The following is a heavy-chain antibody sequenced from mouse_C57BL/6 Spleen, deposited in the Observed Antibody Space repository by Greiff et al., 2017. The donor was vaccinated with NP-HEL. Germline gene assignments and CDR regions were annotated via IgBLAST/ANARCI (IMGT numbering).Heavy chain of an antibody. CDR2: ISSGSSTI. CDR1: GFTFSDYG. Sequence: EVMLVESGGGLVKPGGSLKLSCAASGFTFSDYGMHWVRQAPEKGLEWVAYISSGSSTIYYADTVKGRFTISRDNAKNTLFLQMTSLGSEDTAMYYCARPWDGGAWFAYWGQGTLVTVSA. CDR3: ARPWDGGAWFAY. V-gene: IGHV5-17*01. J-gene: IGHJ3*01. D-gene: IGHD4-1*01.